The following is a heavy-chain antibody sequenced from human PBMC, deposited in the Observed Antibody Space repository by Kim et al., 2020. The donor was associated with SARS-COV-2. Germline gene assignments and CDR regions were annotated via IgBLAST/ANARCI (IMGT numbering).Heavy chain of an antibody. CDR3: ATIVGATTPPFDY. J-gene: IGHJ4*02. D-gene: IGHD1-26*01. Sequence: YAQKRQGRVTMTTDTSTSTAYMERRSLRSDDTDVYYCATIVGATTPPFDYWGQGTLVTVSS. V-gene: IGHV1-18*01.